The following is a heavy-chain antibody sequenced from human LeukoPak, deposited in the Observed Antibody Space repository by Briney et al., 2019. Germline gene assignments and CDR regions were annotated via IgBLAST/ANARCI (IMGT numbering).Heavy chain of an antibody. V-gene: IGHV4-59*08. CDR3: ARAGPNTDYYYYYMDV. Sequence: SETLSLTCTVSGGSISSYYWSWIRQPPGKGLEWIGYIYYSGSTNYNPSLKSRVTISVDTSKNQFSLKLSSVTAADTAVYYCARAGPNTDYYYYYMDVWGKGTTVTVSS. J-gene: IGHJ6*03. CDR2: IYYSGST. CDR1: GGSISSYY. D-gene: IGHD3-10*01.